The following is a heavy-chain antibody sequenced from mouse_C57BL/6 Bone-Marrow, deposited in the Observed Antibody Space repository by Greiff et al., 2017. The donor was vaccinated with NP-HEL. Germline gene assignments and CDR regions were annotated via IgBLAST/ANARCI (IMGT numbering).Heavy chain of an antibody. D-gene: IGHD1-1*01. CDR3: AGGPITTVVAPDY. V-gene: IGHV1-50*01. CDR1: GYTFTSYW. CDR2: IDPSDSYT. J-gene: IGHJ2*01. Sequence: VQLQQPGAELVKPGASVKLSCKASGYTFTSYWMQWVKQRPGQGLEWIGEIDPSDSYTNYNQKFKGKATLTVDTSSSTAYMQLSSLTSEDSAVYYCAGGPITTVVAPDYWGQGTTLTVSS.